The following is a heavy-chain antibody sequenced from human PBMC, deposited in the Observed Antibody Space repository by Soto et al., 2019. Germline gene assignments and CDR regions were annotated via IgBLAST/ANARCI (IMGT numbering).Heavy chain of an antibody. CDR3: AVMIKFGGVIVTPFDY. J-gene: IGHJ4*02. CDR1: GYTLTELS. D-gene: IGHD3-16*02. CDR2: FDPEDGET. V-gene: IGHV1-24*01. Sequence: ASVKVSCKVSGYTLTELSMHWVRQAPGKGLEWMGGFDPEDGETIYAQKFQGRVTMTEDTSTDTAYMELSSLRSEDTAVYYCAVMIKFGGVIVTPFDYWGQGTLVTVSS.